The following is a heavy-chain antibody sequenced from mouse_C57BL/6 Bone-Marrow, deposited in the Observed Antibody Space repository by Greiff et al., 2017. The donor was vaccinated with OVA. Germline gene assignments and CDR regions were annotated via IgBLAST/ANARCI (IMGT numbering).Heavy chain of an antibody. J-gene: IGHJ1*03. V-gene: IGHV14-4*01. D-gene: IGHD1-1*01. Sequence: EVQLKESGAELVRPGASVKLSCTASGFNITDDYMHWVKQRPEQGLEWIGWIDPENGDTEYASKFQGKATITADTSSNTAYLQLSSLTSEDTAVYYCTTFYGSSYWYFDVWGTGTTVTVSS. CDR3: TTFYGSSYWYFDV. CDR2: IDPENGDT. CDR1: GFNITDDY.